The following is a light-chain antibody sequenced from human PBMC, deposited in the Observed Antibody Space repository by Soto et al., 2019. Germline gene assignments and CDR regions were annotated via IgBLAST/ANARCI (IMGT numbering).Light chain of an antibody. Sequence: EIVLSQSPATLSLSPGERATLSRRASQSVSSYLAWYQQKPGQAPRLLIYDASNRATGIPDRFSGSGSGTDFTLTISRLEPEDFAVYYCQQYGSSPLITFGQGTRLEI. V-gene: IGKV3-20*01. J-gene: IGKJ5*01. CDR1: QSVSSY. CDR2: DAS. CDR3: QQYGSSPLIT.